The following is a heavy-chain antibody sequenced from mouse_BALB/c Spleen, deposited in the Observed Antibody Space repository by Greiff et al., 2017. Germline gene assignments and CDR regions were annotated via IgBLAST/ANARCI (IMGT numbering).Heavy chain of an antibody. Sequence: EVQLVESGGGLVKPGGSLKLSCAASGFAFSSYDMSWVRQTPEKRLEWVAYISSGGGSTYYPDTVKGRFTISRDNAKNTLYLQMSSLKSEDTAMYYCARQNYDYGYYAMDDWGQGTSVTVSS. CDR1: GFAFSSYD. CDR2: ISSGGGST. V-gene: IGHV5-12-1*01. D-gene: IGHD2-4*01. J-gene: IGHJ4*01. CDR3: ARQNYDYGYYAMDD.